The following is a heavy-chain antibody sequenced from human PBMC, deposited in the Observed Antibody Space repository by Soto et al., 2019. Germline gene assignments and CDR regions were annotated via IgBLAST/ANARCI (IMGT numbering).Heavy chain of an antibody. CDR3: ARGGLWPFYYYYYGMDV. D-gene: IGHD5-18*01. CDR2: INHSGST. CDR1: GGSFSGYY. Sequence: GPGPKPPSETLSLTCAVYGGSFSGYYWSWIRQPPGKGLEWIGEINHSGSTNYNPSLKSRVTISVDTSKNQFSLKLSSVTAADTAVYYCARGGLWPFYYYYYGMDVWGQGTTVTVSS. V-gene: IGHV4-34*01. J-gene: IGHJ6*02.